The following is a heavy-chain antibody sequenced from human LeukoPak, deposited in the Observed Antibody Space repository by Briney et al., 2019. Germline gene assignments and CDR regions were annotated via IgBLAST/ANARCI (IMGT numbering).Heavy chain of an antibody. V-gene: IGHV3-23*01. CDR1: GFTFSNYG. Sequence: PGGTLRLSCAVSGFTFSNYGMNWVRQAPGKGLEWVSGIDGSGGRTYYAASVKGRFTISRDNSKNTLYLQMNSLRAEDTAVYYCAKVSYYYGSGGGYFDYWGQGTLVTVSS. J-gene: IGHJ4*02. CDR2: IDGSGGRT. CDR3: AKVSYYYGSGGGYFDY. D-gene: IGHD3-10*01.